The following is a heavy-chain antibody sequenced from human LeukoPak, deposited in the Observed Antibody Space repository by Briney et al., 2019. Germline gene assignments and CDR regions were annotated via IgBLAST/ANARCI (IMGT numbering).Heavy chain of an antibody. V-gene: IGHV1-46*01. J-gene: IGHJ3*02. Sequence: ASVKVSCKASGYTFTSYYMHWVRQAPGQGLEWMGIINPSGGSTSYAQKFQGRVTMTRDTSTSTVYMELSSLRSEDTAVYYCARETYYYGSGSNTRDAFDIWGQGTMVTVSS. D-gene: IGHD3-10*01. CDR2: INPSGGST. CDR1: GYTFTSYY. CDR3: ARETYYYGSGSNTRDAFDI.